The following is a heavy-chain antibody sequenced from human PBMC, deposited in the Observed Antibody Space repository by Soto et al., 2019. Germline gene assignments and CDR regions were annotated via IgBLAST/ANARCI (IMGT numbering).Heavy chain of an antibody. CDR2: IIPIFGTA. D-gene: IGHD3-22*01. V-gene: IGHV1-69*13. CDR3: ASGYYYDSSCYYYCFDY. Sequence: GASVKVSCKASGGTFSSYAISWVRQAPGQGLEWMGGIIPIFGTANYAQKFQGRVTITADESTRPAYMELSSLRSEDTAVYYCASGYYYDSSCYYYCFDYWGQVTLVAVSS. J-gene: IGHJ4*02. CDR1: GGTFSSYA.